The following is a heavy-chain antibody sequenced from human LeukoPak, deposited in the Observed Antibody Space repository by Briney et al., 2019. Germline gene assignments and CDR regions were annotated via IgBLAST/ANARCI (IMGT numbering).Heavy chain of an antibody. CDR1: GYTFTSCD. CDR3: ARDSSSWYRRDFDY. D-gene: IGHD6-13*01. Sequence: ASVKVSGMASGYTFTSCDINWVRPATGQGLEWMRWMNPNSGNTGSAQKFQGRVTMTRTTSISTACIELSSPRSEDTAVYYCARDSSSWYRRDFDYWGQGTLVTVSS. V-gene: IGHV1-8*01. J-gene: IGHJ4*02. CDR2: MNPNSGNT.